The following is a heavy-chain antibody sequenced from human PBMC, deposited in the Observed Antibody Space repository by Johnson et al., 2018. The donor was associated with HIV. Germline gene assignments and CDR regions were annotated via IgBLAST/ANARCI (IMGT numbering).Heavy chain of an antibody. Sequence: VQLVESGGGLVKPGGSLRLSCAASGFTFSDHYMNWMRQAPGKGLEWVSYISSSGSTIYYADSVKGRFTVSRDNAKTSLSMQMISLRAEDTAIYYCARGSLSGWFPPDALDIWGQGTMVTVSS. J-gene: IGHJ3*02. D-gene: IGHD6-19*01. CDR1: GFTFSDHY. V-gene: IGHV3-11*01. CDR3: ARGSLSGWFPPDALDI. CDR2: ISSSGSTI.